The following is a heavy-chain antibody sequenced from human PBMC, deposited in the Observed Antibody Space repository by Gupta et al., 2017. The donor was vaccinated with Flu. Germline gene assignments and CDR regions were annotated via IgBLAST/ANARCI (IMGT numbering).Heavy chain of an antibody. V-gene: IGHV3-74*01. J-gene: IGHJ4*02. Sequence: EVQLVESGGGLVQPGGSLRLSCEVSGFTFSNHWMNWVRQAPGKGLVWVSRINTDGSSTSSADAVRGRFTISRDNAKNTLYLQMNSLRAEDTAVYYCARDEYADYKPFDYWGQRTLVTVAS. CDR1: GFTFSNHW. D-gene: IGHD4-11*01. CDR3: ARDEYADYKPFDY. CDR2: INTDGSST.